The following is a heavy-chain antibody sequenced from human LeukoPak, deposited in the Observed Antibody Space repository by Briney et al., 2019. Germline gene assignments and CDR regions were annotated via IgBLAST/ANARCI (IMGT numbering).Heavy chain of an antibody. Sequence: PGGSLRLSCAASGFTFSSYGMHWVRQAPGKGLEWVAVISYDGSNKYYADSVKGRFTISRDNSKNTLYLQMNSLRAEDTAVYYCAKAESPINRYNWNDKRRPYGMDVWGQGTTVTVSS. CDR1: GFTFSSYG. CDR2: ISYDGSNK. D-gene: IGHD1-20*01. J-gene: IGHJ6*02. V-gene: IGHV3-30*18. CDR3: AKAESPINRYNWNDKRRPYGMDV.